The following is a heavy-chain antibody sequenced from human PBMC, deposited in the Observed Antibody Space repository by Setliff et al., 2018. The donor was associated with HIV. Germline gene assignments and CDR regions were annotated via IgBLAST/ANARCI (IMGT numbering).Heavy chain of an antibody. J-gene: IGHJ4*02. D-gene: IGHD6-13*01. Sequence: SETLSLTCTVSGHSISDGSCWGWIRQTPGKGLEWIGTFSHSGTTYYNPSLESRVTISVHTSQNQFSLKLNSVTAADTAVYYCVGDDNSWFWSYFWGQGTLVTVSS. CDR3: VGDDNSWFWSYF. CDR1: GHSISDGSC. V-gene: IGHV4-38-2*02. CDR2: FSHSGTT.